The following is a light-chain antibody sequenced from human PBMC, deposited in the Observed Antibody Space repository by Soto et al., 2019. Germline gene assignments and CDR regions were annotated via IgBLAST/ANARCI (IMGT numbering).Light chain of an antibody. J-gene: IGKJ2*01. CDR3: QQYNTYPYT. CDR2: AAS. V-gene: IGKV1-16*02. CDR1: QDINNY. Sequence: DIQMTQSPSSLSASVGDRVSITCRASQDINNYLVWLQQKPGKAPKSLIFAASNLETGVPSKFSGTKSGTDFTLTISNLQPEDFATYFCQQYNTYPYTFGQGTRLEIK.